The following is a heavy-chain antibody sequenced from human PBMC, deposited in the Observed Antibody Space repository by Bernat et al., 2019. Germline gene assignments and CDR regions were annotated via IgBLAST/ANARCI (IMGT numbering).Heavy chain of an antibody. Sequence: QVQLVQSGAEVKKPGASVKVSCKVSGYTLTELTMHWVRQAPGKGLEWMGGFDPEDGETIYAQKFQGRVTMTEDTSTDTAYMELSSLRSEDTAVYYCATFHVVVVPAATTTYYYYGMDVWGQGTTVTVCS. CDR3: ATFHVVVVPAATTTYYYYGMDV. CDR2: FDPEDGET. D-gene: IGHD2-2*01. V-gene: IGHV1-24*01. CDR1: GYTLTELT. J-gene: IGHJ6*02.